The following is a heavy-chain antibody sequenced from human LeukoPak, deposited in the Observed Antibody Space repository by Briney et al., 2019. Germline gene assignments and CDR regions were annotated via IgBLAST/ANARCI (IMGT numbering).Heavy chain of an antibody. CDR2: IYYSGST. J-gene: IGHJ4*02. CDR3: ARGLGRIVVAP. CDR1: GGSISSSNW. Sequence: SETLSLTCAVSGGSISSSNWWSWVRQPPGKGLEWIGSIYYSGSTYYNPSLKSRVTISVDTSKNQFSLKLSSVTAADTAVYYCARGLGRIVVAPGGQGTLVTVSS. V-gene: IGHV4-39*01. D-gene: IGHD3-22*01.